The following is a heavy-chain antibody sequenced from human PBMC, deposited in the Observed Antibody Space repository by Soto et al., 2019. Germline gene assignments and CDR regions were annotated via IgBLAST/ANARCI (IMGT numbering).Heavy chain of an antibody. CDR3: LKTPIGWFSAFDI. J-gene: IGHJ3*02. CDR1: GFTFSSYA. Sequence: EVQLLESGGGLVQPGGSLRLSCAASGFTFSSYAMSWVRQAPGKGLEWVSAISGSGGTTYYADSVKGRFTFSRDNSKNTLYLQMNILRPEDPAVYYCLKTPIGWFSAFDISGQGTMVTVSS. D-gene: IGHD6-19*01. V-gene: IGHV3-23*01. CDR2: ISGSGGTT.